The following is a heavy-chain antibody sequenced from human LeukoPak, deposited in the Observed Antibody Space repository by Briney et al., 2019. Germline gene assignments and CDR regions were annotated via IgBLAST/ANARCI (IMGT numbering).Heavy chain of an antibody. D-gene: IGHD6-13*01. V-gene: IGHV3-30*03. Sequence: PGRSLRLSCAASGFTFSSYGMHWVRQAPGKGLEWVAVISYDGSNKYYADSVKGRFTISRDNSKNTLYLQMNSLRAEDTAVYYCARGLSSLNEIDYWGQGTLVTVSS. CDR1: GFTFSSYG. CDR3: ARGLSSLNEIDY. J-gene: IGHJ4*02. CDR2: ISYDGSNK.